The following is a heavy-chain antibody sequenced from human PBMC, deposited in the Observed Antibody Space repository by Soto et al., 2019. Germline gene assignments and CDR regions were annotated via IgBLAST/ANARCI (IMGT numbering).Heavy chain of an antibody. CDR2: ISSSGSHI. D-gene: IGHD2-2*01. Sequence: AGGSLRLSCAASGFTFSSYSMNWVRQAPGKGLDWVSSISSSGSHIYYADSVKGRFTISRDNAKNSLYLQMNSLRAEDTAVYYCARGTCSSTSCYLFDXWGQGTLVTVSS. CDR1: GFTFSSYS. CDR3: ARGTCSSTSCYLFDX. V-gene: IGHV3-21*01. J-gene: IGHJ4*02.